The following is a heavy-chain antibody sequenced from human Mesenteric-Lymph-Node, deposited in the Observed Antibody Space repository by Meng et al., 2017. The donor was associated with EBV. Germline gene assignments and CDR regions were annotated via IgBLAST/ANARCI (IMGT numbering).Heavy chain of an antibody. CDR2: ISAYNSNT. Sequence: QVQMWQSGGEMKKPGASVKVSCKASGYTFTNFGITWVRQAPGQGLEWLGWISAYNSNTDYAQSLQGRVIMTKDTSTSTAYMDLRSLRPDDTAVYYCARISDYDSSGLDYWGQGTLVTVSS. CDR1: GYTFTNFG. D-gene: IGHD3-22*01. V-gene: IGHV1-18*01. J-gene: IGHJ4*02. CDR3: ARISDYDSSGLDY.